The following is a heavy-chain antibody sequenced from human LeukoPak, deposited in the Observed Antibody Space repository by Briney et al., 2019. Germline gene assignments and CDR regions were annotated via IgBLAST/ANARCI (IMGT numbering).Heavy chain of an antibody. J-gene: IGHJ4*02. V-gene: IGHV1-2*02. CDR2: INPNSGGT. CDR3: ARPLYYYDSSGYYYLDY. D-gene: IGHD3-22*01. CDR1: GYTFTGYC. Sequence: ASVKVSCKASGYTFTGYCMHWVRQAPGQGLEWMGWINPNSGGTNYAQKFQGRVTMTRDTSISTAYMELSRLRSDDTAVYYCARPLYYYDSSGYYYLDYWGQGTLATVSS.